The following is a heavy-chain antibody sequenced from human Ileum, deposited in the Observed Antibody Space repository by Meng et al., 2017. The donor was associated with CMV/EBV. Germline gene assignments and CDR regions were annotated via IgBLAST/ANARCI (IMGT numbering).Heavy chain of an antibody. J-gene: IGHJ4*02. CDR2: ICYSGST. Sequence: SGGAIGSINCWSGVRQPPGKGLEWSGEICYSGSTNYNSSLESRVTISLDKSNKQFSLKLSSVTAADTAVYYCARGYASWTVDGRVGYWGQGTLVTVSS. CDR3: ARGYASWTVDGRVGY. CDR1: GGAIGSINC. V-gene: IGHV4-4*02. D-gene: IGHD2-2*01.